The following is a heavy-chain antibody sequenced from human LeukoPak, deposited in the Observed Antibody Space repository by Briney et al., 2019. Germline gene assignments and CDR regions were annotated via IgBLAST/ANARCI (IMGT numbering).Heavy chain of an antibody. CDR2: ISWNSGSI. J-gene: IGHJ4*02. D-gene: IGHD3-22*01. Sequence: PGRSLRLSCAASGFTFDDYAMHWVRQAPGKGLEWVSGISWNSGSIGYADSVKGRFTISRDNAKNSLYLQMNSLRAEDTALYYCVKGPMIRGPFDYWGQGTLVTVSS. V-gene: IGHV3-9*01. CDR3: VKGPMIRGPFDY. CDR1: GFTFDDYA.